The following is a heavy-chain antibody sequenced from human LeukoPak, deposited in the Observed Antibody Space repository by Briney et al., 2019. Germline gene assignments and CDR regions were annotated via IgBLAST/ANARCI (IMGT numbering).Heavy chain of an antibody. V-gene: IGHV3-43D*03. J-gene: IGHJ4*02. Sequence: HAGESLRLSCTASGFTFDNYAMHWVRQVPGKGLEWVSLSNWDGSNTYYADSVKGRFTISRDNSKSSLYLQMNSLRIEGTALYYCAKDRHSYGPIDYWGQGTLVTVSS. CDR1: GFTFDNYA. CDR3: AKDRHSYGPIDY. D-gene: IGHD5-18*01. CDR2: SNWDGSNT.